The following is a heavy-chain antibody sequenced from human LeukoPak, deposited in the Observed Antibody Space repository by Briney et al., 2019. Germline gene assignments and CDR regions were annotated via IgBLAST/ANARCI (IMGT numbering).Heavy chain of an antibody. V-gene: IGHV3-23*01. CDR3: AKKGATTGDFDY. D-gene: IGHD1-26*01. CDR2: VSGSGGST. J-gene: IGHJ4*02. CDR1: GFTFSSYT. Sequence: GGSLGLSCAASGFTFSSYTMSWVRQAPGKGLEWVSGVSGSGGSTHYADSVKGRFTISRDNSKNTLYLQMNSLRAEDTAVYYCAKKGATTGDFDYWGQGTLVTVSS.